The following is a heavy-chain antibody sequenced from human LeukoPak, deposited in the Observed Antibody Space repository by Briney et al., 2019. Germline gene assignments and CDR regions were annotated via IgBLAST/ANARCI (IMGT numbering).Heavy chain of an antibody. CDR3: ARHPFATPFDF. CDR1: GASVSGVY. V-gene: IGHV4-59*08. CDR2: IYHSGDS. J-gene: IGHJ4*02. Sequence: KSSETLSLTCTVSGASVSGVYWSWIRQPPGKGLEWIGYIYHSGDSNCNPSLKSRVTVSLDTSKNQVSLRLTSVTAADTAVYYCARHPFATPFDFWGRGTLVTVSS. D-gene: IGHD2-15*01.